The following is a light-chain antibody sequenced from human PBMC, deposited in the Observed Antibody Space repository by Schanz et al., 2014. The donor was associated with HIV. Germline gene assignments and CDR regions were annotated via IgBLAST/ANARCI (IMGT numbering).Light chain of an antibody. CDR1: SSNIGSVYD. Sequence: QLVLTQPPSVSGAPGQRVTISCTGSSSNIGSVYDVHWSQQLPGTAPKHLIFANSDRPSGVPDRFSGSKSGTSASLAITGLQAEDEADYYCSSYTSSSTYVFGTGTKLTVL. CDR2: ANS. J-gene: IGLJ1*01. V-gene: IGLV1-40*01. CDR3: SSYTSSSTYV.